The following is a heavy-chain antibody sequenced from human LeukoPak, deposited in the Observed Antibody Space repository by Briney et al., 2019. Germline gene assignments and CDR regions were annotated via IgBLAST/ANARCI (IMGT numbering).Heavy chain of an antibody. CDR1: GYTFTGYY. V-gene: IGHV1-2*02. D-gene: IGHD1-1*01. CDR3: ARGRDIWSPFHY. CDR2: INPNSGGT. Sequence: GASVRVSCKASGYTFTGYYMHWVRQAPGQGLEWMGWINPNSGGTNYAQKFQGRVTMTRDTSISTAHMELSRLRSDDTAVYYCARGRDIWSPFHYWGQGTLVTVSS. J-gene: IGHJ4*02.